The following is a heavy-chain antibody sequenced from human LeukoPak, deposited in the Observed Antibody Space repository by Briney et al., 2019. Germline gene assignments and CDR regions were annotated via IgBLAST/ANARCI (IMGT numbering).Heavy chain of an antibody. CDR3: ARGPGLAMGKGYFDY. J-gene: IGHJ4*02. CDR1: GFTFSNAW. CDR2: TSHNEYNK. V-gene: IGHV3-30-3*01. Sequence: GGSLRLSCAGSGFTFSNAWMTWVRQAPGKGLEWVAATSHNEYNKYYADSVNGRFTISRDNSKNTLYLEVNSLRADDTAVYYCARGPGLAMGKGYFDYCGQGTLVTVSS. D-gene: IGHD6-19*01.